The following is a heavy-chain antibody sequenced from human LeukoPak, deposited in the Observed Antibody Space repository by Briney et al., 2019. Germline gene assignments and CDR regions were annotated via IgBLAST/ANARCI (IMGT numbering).Heavy chain of an antibody. CDR3: ASFVSSSGWYSGWAEYFQH. J-gene: IGHJ1*01. V-gene: IGHV4-38-2*02. CDR2: IYHSGST. D-gene: IGHD6-19*01. Sequence: SETLSLTCSVSGYAISSGYFWGWIRQPPGKGLEWIGTIYHSGSTYYNPSLKSRVTISVDTSKNQFSLKLSSVTAADTAVYYCASFVSSSGWYSGWAEYFQHWGQGTLVTVSS. CDR1: GYAISSGYF.